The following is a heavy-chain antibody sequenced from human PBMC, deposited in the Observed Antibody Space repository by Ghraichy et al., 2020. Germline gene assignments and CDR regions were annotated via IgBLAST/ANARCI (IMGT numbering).Heavy chain of an antibody. D-gene: IGHD3-10*01. CDR2: ISSSSSYI. J-gene: IGHJ6*02. CDR1: GFTFSSYS. Sequence: GESLNISCAASGFTFSSYSMNWVRQAPGKGLEWVSSISSSSSYIYYADSVKGRFTISRDNAKNSLYLQMNSLRAEDTAVYYCARDRQNAHTFYYYGSGSYYGMDVWGQWTTVTVSS. CDR3: ARDRQNAHTFYYYGSGSYYGMDV. V-gene: IGHV3-21*01.